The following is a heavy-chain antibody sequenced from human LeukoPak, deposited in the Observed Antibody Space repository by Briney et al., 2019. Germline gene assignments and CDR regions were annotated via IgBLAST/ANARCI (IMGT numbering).Heavy chain of an antibody. D-gene: IGHD7-27*01. CDR1: GFTFSSYA. CDR2: ISYDGSNK. CDR3: ARDRGELGTLDY. J-gene: IGHJ4*02. Sequence: GGSLRLSCAASGFTFSSYAMHWVRQAPGKGLEWVAVISYDGSNKYYAGSVKGRFTISRDNSKNTLYLQMNSLRAEDTAVYYCARDRGELGTLDYWGQGTLVTVSS. V-gene: IGHV3-30*04.